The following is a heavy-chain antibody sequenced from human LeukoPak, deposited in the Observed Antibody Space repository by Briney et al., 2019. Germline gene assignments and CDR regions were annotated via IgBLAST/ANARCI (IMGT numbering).Heavy chain of an antibody. D-gene: IGHD1-1*01. CDR3: ARPRRAERDEDF. J-gene: IGHJ4*02. V-gene: IGHV5-51*01. CDR1: GYSFTNNW. Sequence: GESLKISCKASGYSFTNNWIGWVRQMPGKGLEWVAMINPDDTNIAYSPFFQGQVTISADRSISTAYLQWSSLKASDTAMYYCARPRRAERDEDFWGQGTLVTVSS. CDR2: INPDDTNI.